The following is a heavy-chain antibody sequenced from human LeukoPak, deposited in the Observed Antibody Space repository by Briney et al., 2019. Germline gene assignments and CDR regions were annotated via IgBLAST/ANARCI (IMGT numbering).Heavy chain of an antibody. Sequence: GSLRLSCAASGFTFSDNYMTWVRQTPGKGLEWIGNIFYSGGTYYSPSLTSRVTISLDTSRNQFSLKLNSVTAADTAVYYCAKSNGYGLVDIWGQGTMVTVSS. J-gene: IGHJ3*02. D-gene: IGHD3-10*01. V-gene: IGHV4-34*12. CDR3: AKSNGYGLVDI. CDR2: IFYSGGT. CDR1: GFTFSDNY.